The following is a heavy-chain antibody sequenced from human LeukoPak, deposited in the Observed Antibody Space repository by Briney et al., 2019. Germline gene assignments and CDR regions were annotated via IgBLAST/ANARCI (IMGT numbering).Heavy chain of an antibody. CDR1: GGSISSSSYY. V-gene: IGHV4-61*05. CDR2: IYYSGST. D-gene: IGHD2-15*01. CDR3: ARLNRYYCSGGSCYSGNSAFDI. J-gene: IGHJ3*02. Sequence: SETLSLTCTVSGGSISSSSYYWGWIRQPPGKGLEWIGYIYYSGSTNYNPSLKSRVTISVDTSKNQFSLKLSSVTAADTAVYYCARLNRYYCSGGSCYSGNSAFDIWGQGTMVTVSS.